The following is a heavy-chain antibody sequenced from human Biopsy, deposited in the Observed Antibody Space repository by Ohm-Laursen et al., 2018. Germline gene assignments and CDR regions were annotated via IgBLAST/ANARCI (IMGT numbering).Heavy chain of an antibody. CDR1: GGSISNNNYY. Sequence: TLSLTCTVSGGSISNNNYYWGWIRQPPGKGLEWIGSIFYRGSAHYKPSLKSRVNISVDTSKNQFSLKLNSVTAADTAVYYCARDYDTSGYYYVSWGQGTLVTVSS. D-gene: IGHD3-22*01. CDR3: ARDYDTSGYYYVS. CDR2: IFYRGSA. V-gene: IGHV4-39*01. J-gene: IGHJ5*02.